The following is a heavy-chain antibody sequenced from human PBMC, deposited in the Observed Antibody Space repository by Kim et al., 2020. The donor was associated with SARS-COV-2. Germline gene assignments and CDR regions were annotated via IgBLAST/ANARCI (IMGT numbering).Heavy chain of an antibody. V-gene: IGHV4-39*01. CDR3: ARRRSSTPFDY. Sequence: TYYNPSLKSRVTISVDTSKNQFSLKLSSVTAADTAVYYCARRRSSTPFDYWGQGTLVTVSS. J-gene: IGHJ4*02. CDR2: T. D-gene: IGHD6-13*01.